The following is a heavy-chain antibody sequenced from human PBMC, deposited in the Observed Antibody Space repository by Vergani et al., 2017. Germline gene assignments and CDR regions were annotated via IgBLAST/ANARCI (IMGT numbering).Heavy chain of an antibody. CDR2: ISDSGGNT. D-gene: IGHD2-2*03. CDR3: AKEGXYCGSASCPRTIVY. V-gene: IGHV3-23*01. J-gene: IGHJ4*02. Sequence: EVQLLESGGGLVQPGGSLRLSCAASGFTFSTYAMSWVRQAPGKGLEWVSAISDSGGNTYYADSVKGRFTISRDNSKNMQYLQMNSLRVEDTAVYYCAKEGXYCGSASCPRTIVYWGQGTLVTVSS. CDR1: GFTFSTYA.